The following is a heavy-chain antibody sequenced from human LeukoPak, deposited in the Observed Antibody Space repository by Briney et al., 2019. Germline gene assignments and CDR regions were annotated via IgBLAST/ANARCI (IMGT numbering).Heavy chain of an antibody. CDR3: ARDRIILNYYDSSGYHYMDV. J-gene: IGHJ6*03. D-gene: IGHD3-22*01. V-gene: IGHV4-39*07. CDR1: GGSISSSSYY. Sequence: SETLSLTCTVSGGSISSSSYYWGWIRQPPGKGLEWIGSIYYSGSTYYNPSLKSRVTISVDTSKNQFSLKLSSVTAADTAVYYCARDRIILNYYDSSGYHYMDVWGKGTTVTISS. CDR2: IYYSGST.